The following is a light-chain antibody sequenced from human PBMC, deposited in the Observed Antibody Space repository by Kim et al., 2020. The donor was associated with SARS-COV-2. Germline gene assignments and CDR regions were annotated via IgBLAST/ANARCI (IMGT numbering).Light chain of an antibody. J-gene: IGLJ2*01. V-gene: IGLV3-21*04. CDR3: QVWDSSDDHRVV. CDR2: YDS. Sequence: PGKTARLTCGGTSIGSKGVHWYQQKPGQAPVLVISYDSVRPSGIPERFSGSNSGNTATVTISRVEAGDEADYYCQVWDSSDDHRVVFGGGTQLTVL. CDR1: SIGSKG.